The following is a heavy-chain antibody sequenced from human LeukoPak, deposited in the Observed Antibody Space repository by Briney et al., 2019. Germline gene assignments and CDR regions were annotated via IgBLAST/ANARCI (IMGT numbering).Heavy chain of an antibody. J-gene: IGHJ4*02. D-gene: IGHD1-26*01. CDR2: ISDNGGST. CDR1: GFTFSSYA. CDR3: ARDPSNSGSYSRLDQ. V-gene: IGHV3-23*01. Sequence: GGSLRLSCAASGFTFSSYAMSWVRQAPGKGLEWVSAISDNGGSTYYADSVKDRFSISRDNAKKSLYLEMNSLRAEDTAVYYCARDPSNSGSYSRLDQWGQGTLVTVSS.